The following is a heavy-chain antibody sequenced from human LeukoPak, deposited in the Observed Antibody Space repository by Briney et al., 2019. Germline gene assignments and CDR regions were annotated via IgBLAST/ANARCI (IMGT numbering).Heavy chain of an antibody. CDR3: ASTHLYFDY. D-gene: IGHD3-3*02. Sequence: SQTLPLTCATSGDSVSSNSATWNWIRQSPSRGLEWLGRTYYRSEWYYDYAVSVKSRITINPDTSKSQFSLQLNSVTPEDTAVYYCASTHLYFDYWGQGTLVTVSS. CDR2: TYYRSEWYY. J-gene: IGHJ4*02. V-gene: IGHV6-1*01. CDR1: GDSVSSNSAT.